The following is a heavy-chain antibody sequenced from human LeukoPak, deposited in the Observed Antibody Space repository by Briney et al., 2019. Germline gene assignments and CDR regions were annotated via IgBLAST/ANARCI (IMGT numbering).Heavy chain of an antibody. CDR3: AKDPPRVATIIPDY. V-gene: IGHV3-21*01. D-gene: IGHD5-12*01. CDR2: ISSSSSYI. Sequence: PGGSLRLSCAASGFTFSSYSMNWVRQAPGKGLEWVSSISSSSSYIYYADSVKGRFTISRDNAKNSLYLQLNSLRAEDTAVYYCAKDPPRVATIIPDYWGQGTLVTVSS. J-gene: IGHJ4*02. CDR1: GFTFSSYS.